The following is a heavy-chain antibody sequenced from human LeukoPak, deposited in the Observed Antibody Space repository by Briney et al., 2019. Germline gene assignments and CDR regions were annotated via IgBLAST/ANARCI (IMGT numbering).Heavy chain of an antibody. Sequence: NPSETLSLTCTVSGASISSGGYYWSWIRQHPGKGLEWIGYIYYSGSTYYNPSLKSRVTISVDTSKNQFSLKLSSVTAADTAVYYCARELYSNALDYWGQGTLVTVSS. J-gene: IGHJ4*02. CDR1: GASISSGGYY. CDR3: ARELYSNALDY. D-gene: IGHD4-11*01. V-gene: IGHV4-31*03. CDR2: IYYSGST.